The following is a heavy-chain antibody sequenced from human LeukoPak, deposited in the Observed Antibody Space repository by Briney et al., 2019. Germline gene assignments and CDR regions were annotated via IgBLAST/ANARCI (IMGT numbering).Heavy chain of an antibody. J-gene: IGHJ4*02. D-gene: IGHD3-3*01. Sequence: GGSLRLSCVATGFTFSDYYMSWVRQAPGEGLEWISYISDSGTTIKYTDSVKGRFTISRDNGRISLDLQMNSLRAEGTAVYYCARVQSGYYISDYWGQGTRVTVSS. CDR2: ISDSGTTI. V-gene: IGHV3-11*01. CDR1: GFTFSDYY. CDR3: ARVQSGYYISDY.